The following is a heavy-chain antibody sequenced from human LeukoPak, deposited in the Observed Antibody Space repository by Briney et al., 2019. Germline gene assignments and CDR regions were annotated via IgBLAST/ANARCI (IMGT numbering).Heavy chain of an antibody. D-gene: IGHD4-23*01. J-gene: IGHJ4*02. CDR2: IASDGSST. CDR3: ARGRPHGNDY. Sequence: PGGSLRLSCAASGFTFTNYVMNWVRQAPGKGLVWVSRIASDGSSTTYADSVKGRFSISRDNAKNTLYLQMNSLRVEDTAVYYCARGRPHGNDYWGQGTLVTVSS. CDR1: GFTFTNYV. V-gene: IGHV3-74*01.